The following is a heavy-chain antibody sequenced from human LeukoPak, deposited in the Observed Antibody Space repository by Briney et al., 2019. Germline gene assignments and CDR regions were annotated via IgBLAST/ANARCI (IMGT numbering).Heavy chain of an antibody. Sequence: ASVKVSCKASGYTFTSYDINWVRQATGQGLEWMGWMNPNSGNTGYAQKFQGRVTMTRNTSISTVYMELRSLRSDDTAVYYCARVAIFGVVSPLGRNWFDPWGQGTLVTVSS. CDR3: ARVAIFGVVSPLGRNWFDP. D-gene: IGHD3-3*01. CDR2: MNPNSGNT. CDR1: GYTFTSYD. J-gene: IGHJ5*02. V-gene: IGHV1-8*01.